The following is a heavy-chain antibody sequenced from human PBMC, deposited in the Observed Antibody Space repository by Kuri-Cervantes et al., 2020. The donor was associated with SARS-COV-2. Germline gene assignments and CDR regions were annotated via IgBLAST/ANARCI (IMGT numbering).Heavy chain of an antibody. CDR1: GFTLSSYS. CDR2: ISSSSSYI. J-gene: IGHJ6*02. V-gene: IGHV3-21*01. D-gene: IGHD3-3*01. CDR3: ARDQEADFWSGYYRQTGYYYYGMDV. Sequence: GGSLRLSCAASGFTLSSYSMNWVRQAPGKGLEWVSSISSSSSYIYYADSVKGRFTISRDNAKNSLYLQMNSLRAEDTAVYYCARDQEADFWSGYYRQTGYYYYGMDVWGQGTTVTVSS.